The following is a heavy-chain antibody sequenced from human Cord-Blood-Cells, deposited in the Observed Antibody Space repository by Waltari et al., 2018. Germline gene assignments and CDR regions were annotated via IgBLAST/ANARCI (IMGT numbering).Heavy chain of an antibody. D-gene: IGHD5-18*01. CDR3: ARGSHTGGFDY. J-gene: IGHJ4*02. Sequence: EVQLVESGGGLVQPGGSLRLSCAASGFTFSSYEMNWVRQAPGKGLEWVSSISSSGSTIYYADSVKGRFTISRDNAKNSLYLQMNSLRAEDTAVYYCARGSHTGGFDYWGQGTLVTVSS. CDR1: GFTFSSYE. CDR2: ISSSGSTI. V-gene: IGHV3-48*03.